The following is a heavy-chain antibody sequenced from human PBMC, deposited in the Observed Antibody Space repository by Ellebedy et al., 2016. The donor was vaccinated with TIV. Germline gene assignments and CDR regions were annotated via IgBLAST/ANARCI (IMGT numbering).Heavy chain of an antibody. CDR2: ISGSGSST. V-gene: IGHV3-23*01. CDR3: AKDAGDRGDY. Sequence: GESLKISXAASGFTFSTYAMSWVRQAPGKGLEWVSAISGSGSSTYYADSVKGRFTISRDNSKNTLYLQMNSLGAGDMATYYCAKDAGDRGDYWGQGTLVTVSS. D-gene: IGHD3-10*01. CDR1: GFTFSTYA. J-gene: IGHJ4*02.